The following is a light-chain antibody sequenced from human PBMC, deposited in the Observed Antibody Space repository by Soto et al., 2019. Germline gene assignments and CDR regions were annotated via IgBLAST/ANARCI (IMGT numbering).Light chain of an antibody. V-gene: IGKV3-11*01. Sequence: EIVLTQSPATLSLSPGGRATLSCRASQSVSSYLAWYQQKPGQAPRLLIYDASNRATGIPARFSGSGSGTDFTLTISSLQPEDVATYYCQKYNSAPLTFGGGTKVDIK. J-gene: IGKJ4*01. CDR3: QKYNSAPLT. CDR2: DAS. CDR1: QSVSSY.